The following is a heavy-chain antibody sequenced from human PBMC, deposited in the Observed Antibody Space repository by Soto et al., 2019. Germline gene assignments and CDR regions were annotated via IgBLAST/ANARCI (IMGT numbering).Heavy chain of an antibody. D-gene: IGHD2-21*02. Sequence: QVQLVQSGAEVKKPGSSVKVSCKASGGTFSSYAISWVRQAPGQGLEWMGGIIPIFGTANYAQKFQGRVTIIADESTSTAYMELSSLRSEDTAVYYCARHPYCGGDCYPASAEYFQHWGQGTLVTVSS. J-gene: IGHJ1*01. CDR3: ARHPYCGGDCYPASAEYFQH. CDR2: IIPIFGTA. V-gene: IGHV1-69*01. CDR1: GGTFSSYA.